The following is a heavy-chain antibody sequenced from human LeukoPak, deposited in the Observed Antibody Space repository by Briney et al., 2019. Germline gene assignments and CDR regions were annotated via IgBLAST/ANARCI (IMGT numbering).Heavy chain of an antibody. CDR1: GFTFSSYS. CDR2: ISSSNSYI. D-gene: IGHD6-6*01. CDR3: ARGTVAGRQRAPPKEWFDP. Sequence: GGSLRLSCAASGFTFSSYSMNWVRQAPGKGLEWVSSISSSNSYIYYADSVKGRFTISRDNAKNSLYLQMNSLRAEDTAVYYCARGTVAGRQRAPPKEWFDPWGQGTLVTVSS. V-gene: IGHV3-21*01. J-gene: IGHJ5*02.